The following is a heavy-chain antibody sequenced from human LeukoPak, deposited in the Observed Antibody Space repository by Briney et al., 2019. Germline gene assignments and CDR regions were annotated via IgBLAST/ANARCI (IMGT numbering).Heavy chain of an antibody. V-gene: IGHV3-64D*06. D-gene: IGHD3-22*01. CDR1: GSTFSNYA. J-gene: IGHJ4*02. Sequence: PGGSLRLSCSASGSTFSNYAMHWVRQAPGKGLEYVSAISSNGDYTYYADSVKGRFTISRDNSKNTLYLHMSSLRPEDTAVYYCVKDSLFILRSSGYYYQFDYWGQGTLVTVSS. CDR2: ISSNGDYT. CDR3: VKDSLFILRSSGYYYQFDY.